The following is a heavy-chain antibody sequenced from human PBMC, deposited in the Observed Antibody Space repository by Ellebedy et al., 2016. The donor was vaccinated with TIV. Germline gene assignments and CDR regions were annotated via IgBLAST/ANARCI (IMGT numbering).Heavy chain of an antibody. CDR2: ITGSGSST. CDR1: GFTFSSYA. J-gene: IGHJ1*01. Sequence: PGGSLRLSCAASGFTFSSYAMNWVRQAPGKGLEWVSSITGSGSSTYYADSVKGQFTISKDNSKNTLYLQMNSLRAEDTALYYCAIDLTSWGQGTLVTVSS. D-gene: IGHD2/OR15-2a*01. CDR3: AIDLTS. V-gene: IGHV3-23*01.